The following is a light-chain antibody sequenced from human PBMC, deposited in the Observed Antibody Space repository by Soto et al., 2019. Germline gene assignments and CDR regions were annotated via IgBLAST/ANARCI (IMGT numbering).Light chain of an antibody. CDR3: FSFTTDSNNV. J-gene: IGLJ1*01. V-gene: IGLV2-14*01. Sequence: QSALTQPAAVSWSPGQSITISCTGSSSDIGAYNYVSWFQQYPGKAPKLIISEVSNRPSGVSNRFSGSKSGTAASLTISGLQTEEEADYFCFSFTTDSNNVFGTGTKVTVL. CDR2: EVS. CDR1: SSDIGAYNY.